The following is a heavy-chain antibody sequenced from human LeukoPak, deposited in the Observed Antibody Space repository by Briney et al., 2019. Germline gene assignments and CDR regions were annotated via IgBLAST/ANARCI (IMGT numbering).Heavy chain of an antibody. CDR3: AKDLEQPVYYYYGMDV. D-gene: IGHD6-6*01. Sequence: PSETLSLTCAVYGGSFSGYYWSWIRQPPGKGLEWIGEINHSGSTNYNPSLKSRVTISVDTSKNQFSLKLSSVTAADTAVYYCAKDLEQPVYYYYGMDVWGQGTTVTVSS. CDR1: GGSFSGYY. J-gene: IGHJ6*02. CDR2: INHSGST. V-gene: IGHV4-34*01.